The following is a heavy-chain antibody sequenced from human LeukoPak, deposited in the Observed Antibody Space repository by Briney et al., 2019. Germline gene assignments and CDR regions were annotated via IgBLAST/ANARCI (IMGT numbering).Heavy chain of an antibody. Sequence: EASVKVSCKTPGGTFSSYAVNWVRQAPGQGLDWMGRIIPSVGLTTYAQKFQARVAISAETSTGTIYMELRSLRSEDTALYYCAIGEDFDSWGQGTLVTVSS. CDR1: GGTFSSYA. CDR2: IIPSVGLT. D-gene: IGHD3-10*01. V-gene: IGHV1-69*04. CDR3: AIGEDFDS. J-gene: IGHJ4*02.